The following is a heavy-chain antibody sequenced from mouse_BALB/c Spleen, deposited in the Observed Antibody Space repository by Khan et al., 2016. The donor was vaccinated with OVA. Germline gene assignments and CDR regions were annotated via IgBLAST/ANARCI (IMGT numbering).Heavy chain of an antibody. J-gene: IGHJ3*01. D-gene: IGHD1-1*01. Sequence: QIQLVQSGPELVRPGASVKMSCKASGYTFTSFWIHWVKQRPGQGLEWIGMIDPSKSETRLNQKFKDKATLNVDKSSNTAYMQLSRLTAEDSAVYYVARGGYGSPVAYWGQGTLVTVSA. CDR3: ARGGYGSPVAY. CDR2: IDPSKSET. CDR1: GYTFTSFW. V-gene: IGHV1S127*01.